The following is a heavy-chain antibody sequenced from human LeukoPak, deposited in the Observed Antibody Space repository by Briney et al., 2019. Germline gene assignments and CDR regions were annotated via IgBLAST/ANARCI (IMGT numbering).Heavy chain of an antibody. CDR2: IIPIFGTA. CDR3: ASIAAAGYYYYYMDV. D-gene: IGHD6-13*01. V-gene: IGHV1-69*05. Sequence: SVKVSCKASGGTFSSYAISWVRQAPGQGLEWMGGIIPIFGTANYAQKFQGRVTITTDESTSTAYMELSSLRSEDTAVYYCASIAAAGYYYYYMDVWGKGTTVTVSS. J-gene: IGHJ6*03. CDR1: GGTFSSYA.